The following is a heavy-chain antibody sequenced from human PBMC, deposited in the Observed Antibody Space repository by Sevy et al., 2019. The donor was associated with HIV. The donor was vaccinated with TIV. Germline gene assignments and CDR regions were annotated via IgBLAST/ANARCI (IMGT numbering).Heavy chain of an antibody. D-gene: IGHD1-1*01. CDR1: GFTFSSYA. Sequence: GGSLRLSCTGSGFTFSSYAMSWVRQTPGKGLEWVSVISGSGGSTYYADSVKGRFTISRDNSKNTLHLQMNSLRGEDTAVYYCAKDRWNDVGNDPFDIWGQGTMVTVSS. CDR3: AKDRWNDVGNDPFDI. V-gene: IGHV3-23*01. CDR2: ISGSGGST. J-gene: IGHJ3*02.